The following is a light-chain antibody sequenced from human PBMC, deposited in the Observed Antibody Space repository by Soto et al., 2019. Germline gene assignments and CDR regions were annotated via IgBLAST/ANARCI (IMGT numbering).Light chain of an antibody. V-gene: IGKV3-20*01. CDR2: GAT. Sequence: EIVLTQSPGTLSLSPGERATLSCRASQSVTSNYLAWYQQKPGQAPRLLIYGATNRATGIPDRFSGSGSGTDFTLTISRLVPEDFAVYYCQQYGDSPVTFGQGTKVDIK. CDR1: QSVTSNY. CDR3: QQYGDSPVT. J-gene: IGKJ1*01.